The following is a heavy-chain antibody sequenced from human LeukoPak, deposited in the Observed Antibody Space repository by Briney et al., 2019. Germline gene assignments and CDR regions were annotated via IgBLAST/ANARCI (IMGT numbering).Heavy chain of an antibody. J-gene: IGHJ3*02. CDR1: GYTFTGYY. CDR3: ARAGLVPAAVRDAIDI. Sequence: ASVKVSFKASGYTFTGYYMYWVRQAPGQGLEWMGWINPNSGGTNYAQNFRGRVSMTRDTSISTAYMELYRLRYDDTAIYYCARAGLVPAAVRDAIDICGQGTMVTVSS. D-gene: IGHD2-2*01. V-gene: IGHV1-2*02. CDR2: INPNSGGT.